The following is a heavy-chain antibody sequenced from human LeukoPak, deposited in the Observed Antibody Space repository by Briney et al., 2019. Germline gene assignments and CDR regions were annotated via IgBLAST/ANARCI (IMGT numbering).Heavy chain of an antibody. D-gene: IGHD4-17*01. V-gene: IGHV3-30*18. Sequence: GGSLRLSCAASGFSFSSYGMHWVRQAPGKGLEWVAVTSYDGSSEYYADSVKGRFTISRDNSKNTLYLQMNSLRAEDTAVYYCAKGYGDYGFFSEDPEYLQHWGQGTLVTVSS. CDR3: AKGYGDYGFFSEDPEYLQH. J-gene: IGHJ1*01. CDR2: TSYDGSSE. CDR1: GFSFSSYG.